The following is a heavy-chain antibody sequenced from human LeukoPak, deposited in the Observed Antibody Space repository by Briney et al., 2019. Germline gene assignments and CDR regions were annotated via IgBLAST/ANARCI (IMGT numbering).Heavy chain of an antibody. CDR1: GGTFSSYA. V-gene: IGHV1-69*11. CDR2: IIPILGTA. Sequence: ASVKVSCKASGGTFSSYAISWVRQAPGQGLEWMGRIIPILGTANYAQKFQGRVTITTDESTSTAYMELSSLRSEDTAVYYCARDRPGYGDYWFDYWGQGTLVTVSS. D-gene: IGHD4-17*01. J-gene: IGHJ4*02. CDR3: ARDRPGYGDYWFDY.